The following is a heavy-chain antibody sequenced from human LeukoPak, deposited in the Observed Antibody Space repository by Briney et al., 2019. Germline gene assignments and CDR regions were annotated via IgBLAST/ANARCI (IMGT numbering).Heavy chain of an antibody. CDR3: GRSPDGVDN. Sequence: GGSLRPSCAASGFIFNNYWMTWVRQTPGKGLEFVANIKEDGSEIFYLDSVKGRFTISRDNAKNSLYLQMNSLRVEDTAVYYCGRSPDGVDNWGQGTLVTVSS. CDR2: IKEDGSEI. V-gene: IGHV3-7*01. J-gene: IGHJ4*02. D-gene: IGHD3-10*01. CDR1: GFIFNNYW.